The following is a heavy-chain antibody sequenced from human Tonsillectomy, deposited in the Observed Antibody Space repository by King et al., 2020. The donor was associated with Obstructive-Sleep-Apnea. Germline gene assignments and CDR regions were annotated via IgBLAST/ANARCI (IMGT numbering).Heavy chain of an antibody. CDR3: ARGPYYFGSGPDY. CDR1: GDTLNNYI. V-gene: IGHV1-69*09. J-gene: IGHJ4*02. CDR2: IIPKVGIV. D-gene: IGHD3-10*01. Sequence: QLVQSGAEVKKPGSSVKVSCKASGDTLNNYIFNWVRQAHGEGLEWMGRIIPKVGIVNYTQKLQGRVTFTADKSTSTVHMELSSLRSEDTAVYYCARGPYYFGSGPDYWGQGTLVTVSS.